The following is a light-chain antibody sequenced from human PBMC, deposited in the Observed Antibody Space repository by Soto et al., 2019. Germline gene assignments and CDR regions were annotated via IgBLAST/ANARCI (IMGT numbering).Light chain of an antibody. CDR1: SSNIGAGYD. V-gene: IGLV1-40*01. CDR2: GNS. J-gene: IGLJ1*01. Sequence: QSLLTKPPSLSGAPGQRVTISCSGSSSNIGAGYDVNWYRQLPGTAPKLHIYGNSDRPSGVPDRFSGSKSGTPASLAITGLQAEDEADYFCQCYDRSLRTYVFGTGTKVTVL. CDR3: QCYDRSLRTYV.